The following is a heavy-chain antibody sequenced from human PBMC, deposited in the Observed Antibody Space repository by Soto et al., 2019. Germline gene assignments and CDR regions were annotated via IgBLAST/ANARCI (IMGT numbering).Heavy chain of an antibody. CDR1: GGTFSSYA. V-gene: IGHV1-69*13. D-gene: IGHD5-12*01. Sequence: ASVKVSCKASGGTFSSYAISWVRQAPGQGLEWMGGIIPIFGTANYAQKFQGRVTITADESTSTAYMELSSLRSEDTAVYYCARGDSVEHSGYDCACFDYWGQGTLVTVSS. CDR2: IIPIFGTA. J-gene: IGHJ4*02. CDR3: ARGDSVEHSGYDCACFDY.